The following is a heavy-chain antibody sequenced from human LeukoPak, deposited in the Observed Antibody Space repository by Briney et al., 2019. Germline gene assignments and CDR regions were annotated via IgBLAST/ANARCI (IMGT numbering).Heavy chain of an antibody. J-gene: IGHJ3*02. CDR2: FDPEDGET. Sequence: ASVKVSCKVSGYTLTELSMHWVRQAPGKGLEWMGGFDPEDGETIYAQKFQGRVTTTEDTSTDTAYMELSSLRSEDTAVYYCATGRITIFGVVTNDAFDIWGQGTMVTVSS. D-gene: IGHD3-3*01. CDR3: ATGRITIFGVVTNDAFDI. V-gene: IGHV1-24*01. CDR1: GYTLTELS.